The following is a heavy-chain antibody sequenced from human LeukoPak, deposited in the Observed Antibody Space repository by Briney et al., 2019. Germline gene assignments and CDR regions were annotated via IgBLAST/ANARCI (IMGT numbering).Heavy chain of an antibody. CDR1: GYTFTGYY. CDR2: INPNSGGT. Sequence: GASVKVSCKASGYTFTGYYMHWVRQAPGQGLEWMGWINPNSGGTNYAQKFQGWVTMTRDTSISTAYMELSRLRSDDTAVYYCARGRYSSSWLRGLFDYWGQGALVIVSS. CDR3: ARGRYSSSWLRGLFDY. V-gene: IGHV1-2*04. D-gene: IGHD6-13*01. J-gene: IGHJ4*02.